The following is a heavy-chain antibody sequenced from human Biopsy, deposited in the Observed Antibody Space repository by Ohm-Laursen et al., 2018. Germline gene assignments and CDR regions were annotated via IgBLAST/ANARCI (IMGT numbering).Heavy chain of an antibody. D-gene: IGHD3-10*01. CDR3: ATDGAGSYNEN. CDR2: LRGSGVTK. V-gene: IGHV3-11*01. J-gene: IGHJ4*02. Sequence: SLRLSCAAPGFTFGDYYMSWIRQAPGQGLEWPSYLRGSGVTKMYADSAKGRFTVSRDNAKNSLYLEMHNRTVEDPAVYYCATDGAGSYNENWGQGTLVSVSS. CDR1: GFTFGDYY.